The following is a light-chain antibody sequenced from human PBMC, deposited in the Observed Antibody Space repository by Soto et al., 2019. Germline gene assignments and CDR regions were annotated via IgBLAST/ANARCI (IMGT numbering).Light chain of an antibody. CDR2: DES. Sequence: EIVLTQSPATLSVSPGERATLSCRASQSVSSTLACYQQKTGQAPRLLIYDESTSTTSIPARFSGSGSGAEFTLNISSLKSEDVAVDYCQQYNNWPLTFGGGTKVEIK. V-gene: IGKV3-15*01. CDR3: QQYNNWPLT. CDR1: QSVSST. J-gene: IGKJ4*01.